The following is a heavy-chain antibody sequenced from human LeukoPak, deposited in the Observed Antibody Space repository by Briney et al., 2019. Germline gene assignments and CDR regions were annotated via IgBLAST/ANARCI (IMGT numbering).Heavy chain of an antibody. CDR3: AREHETYYYDSSEDAFDI. J-gene: IGHJ3*02. V-gene: IGHV1-2*02. D-gene: IGHD3-22*01. CDR1: GYTFTGYY. Sequence: ASVKVSCKASGYTFTGYYMHWVRQAPGQGLEWMGWINPNSGGTNYAQKFQGRVTMTRDTSISTAYMELSRLRSDDTAVYYCAREHETYYYDSSEDAFDIWGQGTMVTVSS. CDR2: INPNSGGT.